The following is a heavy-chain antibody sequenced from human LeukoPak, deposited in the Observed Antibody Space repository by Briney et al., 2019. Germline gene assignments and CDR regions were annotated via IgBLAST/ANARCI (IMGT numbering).Heavy chain of an antibody. CDR2: ITGSGGTT. J-gene: IGHJ4*02. V-gene: IGHV3-23*01. D-gene: IGHD5/OR15-5a*01. CDR3: AKDRVYGLDY. CDR1: GFTFSSYG. Sequence: GGSLRLSCAASGFTFSSYGMSWVRQAPGKGLKGVSAITGSGGTTYYADSVKGRFTISRDNSKNTLYLQMNSLRAEDTAVYYCAKDRVYGLDYWGQGTLVTVSS.